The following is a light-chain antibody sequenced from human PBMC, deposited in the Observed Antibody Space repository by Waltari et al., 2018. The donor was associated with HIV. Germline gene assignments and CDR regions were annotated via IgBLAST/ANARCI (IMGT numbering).Light chain of an antibody. J-gene: IGLJ2*01. Sequence: SYELTQPSSVSVSPGQTARITCSGDLLARKYIRWFQHKPGQAPLLIIYKDDVRPEGSPERFSGSSSGTTVTLTITGAQADDEADYYCYSATDDSQVFGGGTRLSVL. CDR2: KDD. CDR1: LLARKY. CDR3: YSATDDSQV. V-gene: IGLV3-27*01.